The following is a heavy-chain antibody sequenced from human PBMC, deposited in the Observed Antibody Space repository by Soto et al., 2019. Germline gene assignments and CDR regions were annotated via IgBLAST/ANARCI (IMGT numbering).Heavy chain of an antibody. D-gene: IGHD6-19*01. CDR1: GFTFSSYG. CDR2: IWYDGSNK. V-gene: IGHV3-33*01. J-gene: IGHJ4*02. Sequence: GGSLRLSCAASGFTFSSYGMHWVRQAPGKGLEWVAVIWYDGSNKYYADSVKGRFTISRDNSKNTLYLQMNSLRAEDTAVYYCARDRLKYSSGWTVGFWGQGTLVTVSS. CDR3: ARDRLKYSSGWTVGF.